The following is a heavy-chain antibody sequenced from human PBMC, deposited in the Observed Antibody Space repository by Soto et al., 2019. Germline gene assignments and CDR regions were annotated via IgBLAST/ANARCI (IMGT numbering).Heavy chain of an antibody. V-gene: IGHV4-59*01. CDR3: AKSFAVVTFDV. CDR1: GGSLTSYY. Sequence: SETLSLTCSVSGGSLTSYYWSWIRQPPGKGLEWIGYTDSSGSTSYNPSPKSRVTIIVDTSKNQFSLRLSSVTAADTAMFYCAKSFAVVTFDVWGLRTLVTVSS. CDR2: TDSSGST. D-gene: IGHD3-3*01. J-gene: IGHJ4*02.